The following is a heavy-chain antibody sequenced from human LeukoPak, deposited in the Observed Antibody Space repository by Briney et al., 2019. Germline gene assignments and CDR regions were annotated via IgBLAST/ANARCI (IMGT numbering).Heavy chain of an antibody. D-gene: IGHD3-10*01. J-gene: IGHJ4*02. CDR1: GGSFSGYY. CDR3: ARGLHTRYGSGSYYRPIRYYFDY. Sequence: SETLSLTCAVYGGSFSGYYWSWIRQPPGKGLEWIGEINHSGSTNYNPSLKSRVTISVDTSKNQFSLKLSSVTAADTAVYYCARGLHTRYGSGSYYRPIRYYFDYWGQGTLVTVSS. V-gene: IGHV4-34*01. CDR2: INHSGST.